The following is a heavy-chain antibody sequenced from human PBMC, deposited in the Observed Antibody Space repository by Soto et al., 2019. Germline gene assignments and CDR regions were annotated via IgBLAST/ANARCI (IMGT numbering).Heavy chain of an antibody. CDR3: ATTPSGICSGGSCQNYYYFYGMDV. D-gene: IGHD2-15*01. Sequence: GASVKVSCKASGYTFTGYCMHWVRQAPGQGLEWMGWINPNSGGTNYAQKFQGWVTMTRDTSISTAYMELSRLRSDDTAVYYCATTPSGICSGGSCQNYYYFYGMDVWGQGTTVTVSS. CDR2: INPNSGGT. CDR1: GYTFTGYC. J-gene: IGHJ6*02. V-gene: IGHV1-2*04.